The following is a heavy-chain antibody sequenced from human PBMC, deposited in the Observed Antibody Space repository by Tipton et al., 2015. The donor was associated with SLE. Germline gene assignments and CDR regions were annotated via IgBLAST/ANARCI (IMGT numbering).Heavy chain of an antibody. CDR1: GFSVSSNY. CDR2: FHSGGTT. Sequence: SLRLSCVVSGFSVSSNYMSWVRQAPGKGLECVSVFHSGGTTYYADSVKGRFSISRDNFKNTVYLQMNSLTAEDTAVYYCVRGGATMPFDYWGQGTLVTVSS. CDR3: VRGGATMPFDY. J-gene: IGHJ4*02. V-gene: IGHV3-53*01. D-gene: IGHD5-24*01.